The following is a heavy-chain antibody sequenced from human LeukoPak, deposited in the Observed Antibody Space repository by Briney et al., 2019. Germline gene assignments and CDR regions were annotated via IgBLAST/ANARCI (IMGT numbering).Heavy chain of an antibody. Sequence: ASVKVSCKASGYTFTAYYMHWVRQAPGQGLEWMGWINPNSGGTNSSQKLTRDTSISTAYMELGSLRSDDTAIYYCARAYGSGSSYHPDYWGQGTLVTVSS. CDR1: GYTFTAYY. D-gene: IGHD3-10*01. CDR2: INPNSGGT. CDR3: ARAYGSGSSYHPDY. J-gene: IGHJ4*02. V-gene: IGHV1-2*02.